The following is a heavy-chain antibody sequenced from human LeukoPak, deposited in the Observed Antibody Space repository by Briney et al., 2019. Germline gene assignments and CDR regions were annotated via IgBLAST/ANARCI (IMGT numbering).Heavy chain of an antibody. D-gene: IGHD3-16*01. CDR2: IKPKTDDGTT. CDR3: TSALNLVLGELLGY. CDR1: GFIFSKAW. V-gene: IGHV3-15*01. Sequence: PGGSLRLSCAASGFIFSKAWMAWVRQAPGKGLEWVGHIKPKTDDGTTDYAAPVKGRFTISRDDSKSTLYLQMNSLNTEDTAVYFCTSALNLVLGELLGYWGQGILVTVSS. J-gene: IGHJ4*02.